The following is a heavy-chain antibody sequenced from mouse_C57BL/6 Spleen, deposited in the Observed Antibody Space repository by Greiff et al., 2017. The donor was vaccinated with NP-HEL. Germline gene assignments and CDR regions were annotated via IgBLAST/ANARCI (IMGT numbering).Heavy chain of an antibody. CDR2: ISYDGSN. J-gene: IGHJ3*01. Sequence: DVQLVESGPGLVKPSQSLSLTCSVTGYSITSGYYWNWIRQFPGNKLEWMGYISYDGSNNYNPYLKNRISITRDTSKNQFFLKLNSVTTEDTATYYCARDEGAGFAYWGQGALVTVSA. CDR1: GYSITSGYY. V-gene: IGHV3-6*01. CDR3: ARDEGAGFAY. D-gene: IGHD3-3*01.